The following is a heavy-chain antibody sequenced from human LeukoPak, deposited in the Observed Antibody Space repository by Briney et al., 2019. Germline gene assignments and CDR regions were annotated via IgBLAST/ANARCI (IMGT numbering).Heavy chain of an antibody. CDR3: TRDTGDYGDYPFDC. D-gene: IGHD4-17*01. CDR1: GFTFGDYA. CDR2: IRSKAYGGTT. V-gene: IGHV3-49*03. Sequence: HTGGSLRLSCTASGFTFGDYAMSWFRQAPGKGLEWVGFIRSKAYGGTTEYAASVKGRFTISRDDSKSIAYLQMNSLETEDTAVYYCTRDTGDYGDYPFDCWGQGTLVTASS. J-gene: IGHJ4*02.